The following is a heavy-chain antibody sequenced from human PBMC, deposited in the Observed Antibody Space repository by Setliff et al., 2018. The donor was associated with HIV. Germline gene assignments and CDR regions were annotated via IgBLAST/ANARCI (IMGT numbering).Heavy chain of an antibody. J-gene: IGHJ3*02. D-gene: IGHD3-22*01. Sequence: GGSLRLSCAASGFTFSTYGMHWVRQAPGKGLEWVSLIWYDGSNKYYADSVKGRFTISRDNSKNTLYLQMNSLRAEDTAVYYCAADPYYYDSSGRDLLGAFDIWGQGTMVTVSS. CDR1: GFTFSTYG. CDR2: IWYDGSNK. V-gene: IGHV3-33*01. CDR3: AADPYYYDSSGRDLLGAFDI.